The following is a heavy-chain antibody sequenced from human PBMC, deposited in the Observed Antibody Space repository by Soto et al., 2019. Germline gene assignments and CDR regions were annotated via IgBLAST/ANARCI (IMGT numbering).Heavy chain of an antibody. V-gene: IGHV1-8*01. D-gene: IGHD7-27*01. CDR1: GYSFTSYD. J-gene: IGHJ4*02. CDR2: MSPNSGNT. CDR3: VRGPPNWGFDF. Sequence: QVQLVQSGAEVKKPGASVKVSYKASGYSFTSYDLNWVRQTSGQGLEWMGWMSPNSGNTGYAQKFQGRVTMTRDTSITTAYMELSSLRSEDTAVYYCVRGPPNWGFDFWGQGTLVAVSS.